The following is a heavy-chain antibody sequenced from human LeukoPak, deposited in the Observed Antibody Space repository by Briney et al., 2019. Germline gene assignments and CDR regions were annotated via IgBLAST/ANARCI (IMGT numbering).Heavy chain of an antibody. CDR2: ISYDGSNK. CDR3: ARDGLIYGAQTYYFDY. V-gene: IGHV3-30-3*01. CDR1: GFTFSSYA. Sequence: PGGSLRLSCAASGFTFSSYAMHWVRQAPGKELEWVAVISYDGSNKYYADSVKGRFTISRDNSKNTLYLQMNSLRAEDTAVYYCARDGLIYGAQTYYFDYWGQGTLVTVSS. J-gene: IGHJ4*02. D-gene: IGHD4-17*01.